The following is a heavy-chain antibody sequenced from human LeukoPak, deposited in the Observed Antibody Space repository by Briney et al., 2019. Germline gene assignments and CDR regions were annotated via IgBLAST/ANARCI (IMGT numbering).Heavy chain of an antibody. CDR1: GFTFSSYE. V-gene: IGHV3-48*03. CDR2: IGGSGRTI. Sequence: GSLRLSCAASGFTFSSYEMNWVRQAPGKGLEWVSYIGGSGRTIHYADSVKGRFTVSRDNAKNSLYLQMNSLRAEDTAVYYCARDMGYCSGGSCYGRRYFDYWGQGTLVTVFS. CDR3: ARDMGYCSGGSCYGRRYFDY. J-gene: IGHJ4*02. D-gene: IGHD2-15*01.